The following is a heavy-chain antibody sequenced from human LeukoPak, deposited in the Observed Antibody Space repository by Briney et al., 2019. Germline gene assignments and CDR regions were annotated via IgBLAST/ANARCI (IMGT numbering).Heavy chain of an antibody. D-gene: IGHD2-2*01. CDR2: ISDSGVSA. CDR3: AREMPIRFFDY. V-gene: IGHV3-23*01. CDR1: RFTFSRYA. Sequence: GGSLRHSCAASRFTFSRYAMSCVRQAPGRGVGWVSTISDSGVSAYCADSVKGRFTISRDNSKNTLYLQMNSLRAEDTAVYYCAREMPIRFFDYWGQGTLVTVSS. J-gene: IGHJ4*02.